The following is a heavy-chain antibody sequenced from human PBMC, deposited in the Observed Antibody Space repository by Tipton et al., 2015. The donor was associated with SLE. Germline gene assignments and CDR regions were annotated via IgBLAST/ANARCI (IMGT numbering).Heavy chain of an antibody. V-gene: IGHV3-30*18. D-gene: IGHD3-16*01. CDR1: GFTFSNYG. Sequence: RSLRLSCAASGFTFSNYGMHWVRQAPGKGLEWVAVISYDGSNKYYADSVAGRFTISRDNSKNTLYLQMNSLRAEDTAVYYCAKALTAGYFYYYMDVWGKGTTVTVSS. J-gene: IGHJ6*03. CDR2: ISYDGSNK. CDR3: AKALTAGYFYYYMDV.